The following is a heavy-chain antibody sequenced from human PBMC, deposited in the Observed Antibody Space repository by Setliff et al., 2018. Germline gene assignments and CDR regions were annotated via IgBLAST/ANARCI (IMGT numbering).Heavy chain of an antibody. Sequence: ASVKVSCKASGYTFTSYDINRVRQATGQGLEWMGWMNPNSGNTGYAQKFQGRVTMTRNTSISTAYMELSSLRSEDTAVYYCAISTIFGVVSPTPDAFDIWGQGTMVTVSS. J-gene: IGHJ3*02. CDR2: MNPNSGNT. V-gene: IGHV1-8*02. D-gene: IGHD3-3*01. CDR3: AISTIFGVVSPTPDAFDI. CDR1: GYTFTSYD.